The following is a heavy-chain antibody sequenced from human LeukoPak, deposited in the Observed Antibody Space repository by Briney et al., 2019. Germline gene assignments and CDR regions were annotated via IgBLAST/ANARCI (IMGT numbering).Heavy chain of an antibody. D-gene: IGHD3-10*01. V-gene: IGHV3-23*01. Sequence: GGSLRLSCAASGFTFSSYAMSWVRQAPGKGLEWVSAISGSGGSTYYADSVKGRFTISRDNSKNTLYLQMNSLRAEDTAVYYCAKVYYGSGSYFLYYYYYMDVWGKGTTVTVSS. CDR3: AKVYYGSGSYFLYYYYYMDV. CDR2: ISGSGGST. CDR1: GFTFSSYA. J-gene: IGHJ6*03.